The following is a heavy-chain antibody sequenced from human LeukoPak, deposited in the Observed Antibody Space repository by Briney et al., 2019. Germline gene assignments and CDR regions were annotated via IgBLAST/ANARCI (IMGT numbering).Heavy chain of an antibody. CDR1: GFTFSSYA. Sequence: GGSLRLSCAASGFTFSSYAMSWVREAPGKGLEWASAISGRGGSTYYADCVKGRFTISRDNSKNTLYLQMNSLRAEDTAVYYCAKDIAVAGIYYYYMDVWGKGTTVTVSS. V-gene: IGHV3-23*01. CDR3: AKDIAVAGIYYYYMDV. D-gene: IGHD6-19*01. CDR2: ISGRGGST. J-gene: IGHJ6*03.